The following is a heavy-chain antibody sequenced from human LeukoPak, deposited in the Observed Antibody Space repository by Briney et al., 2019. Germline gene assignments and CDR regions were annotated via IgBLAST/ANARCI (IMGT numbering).Heavy chain of an antibody. CDR2: ISGSGGST. D-gene: IGHD6-13*01. J-gene: IGHJ4*02. CDR3: AKDVQGGYSSIND. CDR1: GFTFSSYA. Sequence: GGSLRLSCAASGFTFSSYAMSWVRQAPGKGLEWVSAISGSGGSTYYADSVKGRFTISRDNSKNTLYLQMNSLRAEDTAVYYCAKDVQGGYSSINDWGQRTLVTVSS. V-gene: IGHV3-23*01.